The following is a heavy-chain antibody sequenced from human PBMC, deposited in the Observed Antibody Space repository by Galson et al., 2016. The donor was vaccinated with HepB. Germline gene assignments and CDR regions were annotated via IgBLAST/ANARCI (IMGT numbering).Heavy chain of an antibody. Sequence: SVKVSCKASGYTFTSHGFMWVRQAPGQGLEWMGRISGYNGNPNYAQEFQGRVTMTIDTSTSTAYMELRRLRPDDTAVYYCARDFPLYYYDTSGYGDYWGQGTLVTVSS. J-gene: IGHJ4*02. CDR1: GYTFTSHG. CDR2: ISGYNGNP. D-gene: IGHD3-22*01. V-gene: IGHV1-18*01. CDR3: ARDFPLYYYDTSGYGDY.